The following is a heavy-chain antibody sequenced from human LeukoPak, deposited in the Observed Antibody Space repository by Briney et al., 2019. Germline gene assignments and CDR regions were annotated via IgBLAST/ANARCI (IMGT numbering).Heavy chain of an antibody. D-gene: IGHD6-13*01. Sequence: GASVKVSCKASGYTFTSYGISWVRQAPGQGLEWMGWISAYNGNTNYAQKLQGGVTMTTDTSTSTAYMELRSLRSDDTAVYYCARGYSSSWYLLVDYWGQGTLVTVSS. V-gene: IGHV1-18*01. J-gene: IGHJ4*02. CDR2: ISAYNGNT. CDR3: ARGYSSSWYLLVDY. CDR1: GYTFTSYG.